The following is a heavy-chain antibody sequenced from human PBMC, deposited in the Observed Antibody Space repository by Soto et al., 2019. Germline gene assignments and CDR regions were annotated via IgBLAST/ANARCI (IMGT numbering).Heavy chain of an antibody. CDR3: ARESITIFGVVTGNYFDY. V-gene: IGHV3-33*01. CDR2: IWYDGSNK. J-gene: IGHJ4*02. D-gene: IGHD3-3*01. Sequence: VAVIWYDGSNKYYADSVKGRFTISRDNSKNTLYLQMNSLRAEDTAVYYCARESITIFGVVTGNYFDYWGQGTLVTVSS.